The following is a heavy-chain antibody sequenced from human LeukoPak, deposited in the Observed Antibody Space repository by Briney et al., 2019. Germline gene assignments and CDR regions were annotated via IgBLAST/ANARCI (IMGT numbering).Heavy chain of an antibody. V-gene: IGHV4-39*07. CDR2: IYYSGST. CDR3: ARGDRPGGYRVSYYFDY. J-gene: IGHJ4*02. CDR1: GGSISSSNFY. Sequence: SETLSLTCTVSGGSISSSNFYWGWIRQPPGKGLEWIGSIYYSGSTYYNPSLKSRVTISVDTSKNQFSLKLSSVTAADTAVYYCARGDRPGGYRVSYYFDYWGQGTLVTVSS. D-gene: IGHD5-12*01.